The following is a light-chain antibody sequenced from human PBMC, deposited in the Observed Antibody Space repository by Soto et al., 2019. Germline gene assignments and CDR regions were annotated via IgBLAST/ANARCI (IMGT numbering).Light chain of an antibody. Sequence: EIVLTQSPATLSLSPGERDTLSCRASQSVSSCLAWYQQKPGQAPRLLIYDASNRATGIPARFSGSGSGTDFTLTISSLEPEDFAVYYCQQSSNWPLTFGGGTKVEIK. V-gene: IGKV3-11*01. CDR2: DAS. CDR3: QQSSNWPLT. J-gene: IGKJ4*01. CDR1: QSVSSC.